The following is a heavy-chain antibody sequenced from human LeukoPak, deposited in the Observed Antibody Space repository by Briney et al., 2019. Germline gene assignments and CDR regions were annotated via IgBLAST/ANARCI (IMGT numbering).Heavy chain of an antibody. CDR2: IRYDGSNK. Sequence: GGSLRLSCAASGFTFSSYGMHWFRQAPGKGLEWVAFIRYDGSNKYYADSVKGRFTISRDNSKNTLYLQMNSLRAEDTAVYYCAKDSSDDSSGSFDYWGQGTLVTVSS. CDR1: GFTFSSYG. D-gene: IGHD3-22*01. J-gene: IGHJ4*02. CDR3: AKDSSDDSSGSFDY. V-gene: IGHV3-30*02.